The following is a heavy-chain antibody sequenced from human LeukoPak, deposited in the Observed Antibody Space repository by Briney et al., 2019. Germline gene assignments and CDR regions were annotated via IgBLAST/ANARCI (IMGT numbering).Heavy chain of an antibody. D-gene: IGHD6-19*01. CDR1: GFTLSSYS. Sequence: GGSLRLSCAASGFTLSSYSMNWVRQAPGKGLEWVSSISSSSGYIYYADSVKGRFTISRDNAKNSLYLQMNSLRAEDTAVYYCARAASIAVAGTIDYFDYWGQGTLVTVSS. CDR2: ISSSSGYI. J-gene: IGHJ4*02. CDR3: ARAASIAVAGTIDYFDY. V-gene: IGHV3-21*01.